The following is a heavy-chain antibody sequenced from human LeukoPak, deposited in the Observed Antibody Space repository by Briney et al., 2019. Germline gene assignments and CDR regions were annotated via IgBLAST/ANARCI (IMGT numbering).Heavy chain of an antibody. CDR3: ARAPVRFHGMDV. J-gene: IGHJ6*02. Sequence: GGSLRLSCAASGFTVSSNYMSWVRQAPGKGLEWVSVIYSGGSTYYADSVKGRFTISRDNSKNTLYLQMNSLRAEDTAVYYCARAPVRFHGMDVWGQGTTVTVSS. CDR1: GFTVSSNY. CDR2: IYSGGST. V-gene: IGHV3-53*05. D-gene: IGHD3-3*01.